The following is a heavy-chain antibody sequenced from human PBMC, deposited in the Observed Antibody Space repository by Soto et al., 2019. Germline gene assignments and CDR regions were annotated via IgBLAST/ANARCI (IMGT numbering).Heavy chain of an antibody. CDR2: ISSSSSTI. CDR1: GFTFSSYS. J-gene: IGHJ4*02. CDR3: ASDLSYGLFAY. D-gene: IGHD1-26*01. V-gene: IGHV3-48*01. Sequence: EVQLVESGGGLVQPGGSLRLSCAASGFTFSSYSMNWVRQAPGKGLEWVSYISSSSSTIYYADSVKGRFTISRDNAKNSLYLQMNSLSAADSAVYYCASDLSYGLFAYWGQGTLVTVSS.